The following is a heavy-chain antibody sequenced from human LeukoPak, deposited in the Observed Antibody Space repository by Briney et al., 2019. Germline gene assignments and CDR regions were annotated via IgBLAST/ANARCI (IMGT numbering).Heavy chain of an antibody. CDR2: ISSSSSTI. D-gene: IGHD2-15*01. CDR3: AKDGCSGGSCYNYGMDV. V-gene: IGHV3-48*01. CDR1: GFTFNIYN. J-gene: IGHJ6*02. Sequence: GGSLRLSCAASGFTFNIYNMNWVRQAPGKGLEWVSYISSSSSTIYYADSVKGRFTISRDNAKNSLYLQMNSLRAEDTALYYCAKDGCSGGSCYNYGMDVWGQGTTVTVSS.